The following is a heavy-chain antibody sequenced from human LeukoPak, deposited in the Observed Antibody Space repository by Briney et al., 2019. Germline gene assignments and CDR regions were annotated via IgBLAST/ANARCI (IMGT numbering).Heavy chain of an antibody. D-gene: IGHD2-2*01. CDR2: ISAYNYNT. Sequence: ASVKVSCKASGGTFSSYAISWVRQAPGQGLEWMGWISAYNYNTNYAQKLQGRVTLTTDTSTSTAYMELRSLRSDDTAVYYCARGTAQPLDYWGQGTLVTVSS. J-gene: IGHJ4*02. CDR3: ARGTAQPLDY. CDR1: GGTFSSYA. V-gene: IGHV1-18*01.